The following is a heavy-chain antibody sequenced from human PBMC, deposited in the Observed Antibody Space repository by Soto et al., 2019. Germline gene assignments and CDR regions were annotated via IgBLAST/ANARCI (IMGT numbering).Heavy chain of an antibody. V-gene: IGHV4-59*01. J-gene: IGHJ6*03. Sequence: SETLSLTCTVSGGSISSYYWSWIRQPPGKGLEWIGYIYYSGSTNYNPSLKSRVTISVDTSKNQFSLKLSSVTAADTAVYYCARRGPLTIVATTHYYYYYMDVWGKGTTVTVSS. CDR3: ARRGPLTIVATTHYYYYYMDV. CDR1: GGSISSYY. D-gene: IGHD5-12*01. CDR2: IYYSGST.